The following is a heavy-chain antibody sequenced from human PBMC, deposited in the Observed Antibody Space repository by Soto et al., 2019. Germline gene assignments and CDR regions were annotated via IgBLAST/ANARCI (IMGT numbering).Heavy chain of an antibody. D-gene: IGHD3-10*01. CDR3: ASFRAWCGELDVFDI. J-gene: IGHJ3*02. CDR2: ISDYNGNT. V-gene: IGHV1-18*01. Sequence: ASVKVSCKASGYTFTSYGISWARQAPGQGLEWMGWISDYNGNTNYAQKLQGRVTMTTDTSTSTAYMELRSLRSDDTAVYYCASFRAWCGELDVFDIRGQGTTVT. CDR1: GYTFTSYG.